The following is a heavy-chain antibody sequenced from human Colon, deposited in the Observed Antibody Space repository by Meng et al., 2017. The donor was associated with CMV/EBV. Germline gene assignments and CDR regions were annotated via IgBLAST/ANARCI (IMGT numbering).Heavy chain of an antibody. J-gene: IGHJ4*02. V-gene: IGHV3-7*01. CDR2: IKQDGSEK. D-gene: IGHD6-6*01. Sequence: SCKASGYTLTDLYLHWVRQAPGKGLEWVTNIKQDGSEKYYVDSVKGRFTISRDNAKNSLYLQMNSLRAEDTAVYYCARYGSSHWGQGTLVTVSS. CDR3: ARYGSSH. CDR1: GYTLTDLY.